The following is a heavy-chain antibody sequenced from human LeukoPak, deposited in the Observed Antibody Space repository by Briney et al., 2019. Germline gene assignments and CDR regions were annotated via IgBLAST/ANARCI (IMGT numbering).Heavy chain of an antibody. CDR2: ISSDSGYI. CDR3: ARTLWFGELGANDVFDI. D-gene: IGHD3-10*01. Sequence: PGGSLRLSCAASGFTFSSYSMNWVPQAPGKGLEWVSSISSDSGYIYYTDSLKGRFTISRDNAKNSLFLQMNSLRVEDTAVYYCARTLWFGELGANDVFDIWGQGTVVTVSS. J-gene: IGHJ3*02. CDR1: GFTFSSYS. V-gene: IGHV3-21*01.